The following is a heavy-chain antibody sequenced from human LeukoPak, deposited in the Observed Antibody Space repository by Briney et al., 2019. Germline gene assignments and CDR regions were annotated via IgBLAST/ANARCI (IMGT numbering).Heavy chain of an antibody. Sequence: ASVKVSCKVSGYTLSELSMHWVRQAPGKGLEWMGRFDPSDNETIYAQKFQGRVTMTEDTFTDTAYMELSSLRSEDTAVYYCASGYSDSSAYYYARDVFDMWGQGTMVTISS. D-gene: IGHD3-22*01. CDR2: FDPSDNET. CDR3: ASGYSDSSAYYYARDVFDM. J-gene: IGHJ3*02. V-gene: IGHV1-24*01. CDR1: GYTLSELS.